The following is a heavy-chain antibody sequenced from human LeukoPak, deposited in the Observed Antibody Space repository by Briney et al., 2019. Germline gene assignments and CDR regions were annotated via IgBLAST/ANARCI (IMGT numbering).Heavy chain of an antibody. CDR1: GGSIRSYY. CDR2: IYSSGNT. J-gene: IGHJ4*02. Sequence: PSETLSLTCYVSGGSIRSYYWNWIRQPAGKGLEWIGRIYSSGNTNYNPSLKSRVTMSVDTSKNQFSLKLSSVTAADTAVYYCARETNHGDFFFDYWGQGTLSPSPQ. D-gene: IGHD4-17*01. CDR3: ARETNHGDFFFDY. V-gene: IGHV4-4*07.